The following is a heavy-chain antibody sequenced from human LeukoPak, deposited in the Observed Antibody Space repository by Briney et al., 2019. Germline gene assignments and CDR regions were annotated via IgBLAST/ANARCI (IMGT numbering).Heavy chain of an antibody. CDR3: ASQSSGWYVGYFDY. J-gene: IGHJ4*02. V-gene: IGHV1-2*02. Sequence: ASVNVSFTASAYTFTAYSLPWVRQAPGQGLEWMGWINPNSGGTNYAQKFQGRVTMTRDTSISTAYMELNRLRSDDTAVYYCASQSSGWYVGYFDYWGQGTLVTVSS. D-gene: IGHD6-19*01. CDR1: AYTFTAYS. CDR2: INPNSGGT.